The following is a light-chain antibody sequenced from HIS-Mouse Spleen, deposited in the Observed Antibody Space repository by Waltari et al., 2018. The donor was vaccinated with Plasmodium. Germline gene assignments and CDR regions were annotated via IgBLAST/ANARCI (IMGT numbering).Light chain of an antibody. CDR3: QAWDSSTVV. V-gene: IGLV3-1*01. Sequence: SYELTQPHSVSVSPGQTASITCSGDKLGYKYACWYQQKPGQSPVLVIYQDSKRPSGIPERFSGSNSGNTATLTISGTQAMDEADYYCQAWDSSTVVFRGGTKLTVL. J-gene: IGLJ2*01. CDR1: KLGYKY. CDR2: QDS.